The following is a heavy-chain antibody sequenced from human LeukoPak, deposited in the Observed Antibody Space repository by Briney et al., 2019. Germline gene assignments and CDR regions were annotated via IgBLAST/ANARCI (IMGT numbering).Heavy chain of an antibody. CDR1: GGSISSYY. V-gene: IGHV4-59*12. CDR3: ARSAAMVTDYYYYYMDV. Sequence: PSETLSLTCTVSGGSISSYYWSWIRQPPGKGLEWIGFIFYSGTTNYNPSLKSRVTISVDTSKNQFSLKLSSVTAADTAVYYCARSAAMVTDYYYYYMDVWGKGTTVTVSS. D-gene: IGHD5-18*01. J-gene: IGHJ6*03. CDR2: IFYSGTT.